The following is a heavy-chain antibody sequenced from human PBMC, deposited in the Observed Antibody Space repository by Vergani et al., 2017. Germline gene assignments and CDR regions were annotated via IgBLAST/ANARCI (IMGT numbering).Heavy chain of an antibody. CDR1: GFTFSSYG. Sequence: QVQLVQSGAEVKKPGASVKVSCKASGFTFSSYGMHWVRQAPGKGLEWVAVISYDGSNKYYADSVKGRFTISRDNSKNTLYLQMNSLRAEDTAVYYCVYPIVVVPAAMSGNFDYWGQGTLVTVSS. CDR3: VYPIVVVPAAMSGNFDY. J-gene: IGHJ4*02. V-gene: IGHV3-30*03. D-gene: IGHD2-2*01. CDR2: ISYDGSNK.